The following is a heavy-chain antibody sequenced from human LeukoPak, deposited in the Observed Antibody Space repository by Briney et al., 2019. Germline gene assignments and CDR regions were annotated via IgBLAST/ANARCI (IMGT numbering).Heavy chain of an antibody. CDR2: IYPGDSDI. V-gene: IGHV5-51*01. CDR3: ARDGPVPATADAFDF. Sequence: PGESLKISCKGSGYSFTNYWIGWVRQMPGKGLEWMGIIYPGDSDIRNSPSFQGQVTTSADKSISTVYLQWSSLKASDTAMYYCARDGPVPATADAFDFWGQGTMVTVSS. D-gene: IGHD2-2*01. J-gene: IGHJ3*01. CDR1: GYSFTNYW.